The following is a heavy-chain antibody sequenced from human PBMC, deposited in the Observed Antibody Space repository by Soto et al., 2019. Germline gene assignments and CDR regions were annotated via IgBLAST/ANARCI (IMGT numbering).Heavy chain of an antibody. V-gene: IGHV4-39*01. D-gene: IGHD3-10*01. CDR3: SRTRGSTVYFDFYGMDV. J-gene: IGHJ6*02. CDR1: GGSIKSNDYS. Sequence: ETLSLTCHVSGGSIKSNDYSWGWIRQPPVKVLDLIGNTYYVRGAYYITSFKSHARISNDTSQNQVLLTMNSVTAADTAGDYCSRTRGSTVYFDFYGMDVCGPGTTVT. CDR2: TYYVRGA.